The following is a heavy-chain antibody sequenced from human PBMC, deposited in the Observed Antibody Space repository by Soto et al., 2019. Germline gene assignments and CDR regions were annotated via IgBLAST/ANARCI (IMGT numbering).Heavy chain of an antibody. CDR2: IYYSGST. V-gene: IGHV4-31*03. CDR3: ASSTRYYDILTGYYNYYYYGMDV. J-gene: IGHJ6*02. D-gene: IGHD3-9*01. Sequence: SETLSVTCTVSGGSISSGGYYWSWIRQHPGKGLEWIGYIYYSGSTYYSPSLKSRVTISVDTSKNQFSLKLSSVTAADTAVYYCASSTRYYDILTGYYNYYYYGMDVWGQGTTVTVSS. CDR1: GGSISSGGYY.